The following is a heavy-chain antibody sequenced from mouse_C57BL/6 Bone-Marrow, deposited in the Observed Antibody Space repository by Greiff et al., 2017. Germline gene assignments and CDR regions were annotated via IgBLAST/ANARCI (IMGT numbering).Heavy chain of an antibody. Sequence: EVQLQESGGGLVKPGGSLKLSCAASGFTFSSYAMSWVRQTPEKRLEWVATISDGGSYTYYTDNVKGRFTISRDNAKNNLYLQMSHLKSEDTAMYYCARAIYYGSRTGYYAMDYWGQGTSVTVSS. D-gene: IGHD1-1*01. CDR1: GFTFSSYA. CDR2: ISDGGSYT. J-gene: IGHJ4*01. V-gene: IGHV5-4*01. CDR3: ARAIYYGSRTGYYAMDY.